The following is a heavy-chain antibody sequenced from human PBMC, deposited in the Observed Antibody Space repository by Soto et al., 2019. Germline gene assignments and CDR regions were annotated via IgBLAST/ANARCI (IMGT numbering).Heavy chain of an antibody. Sequence: EVQLLESGGGLVQPGGSLSLSCAASAFTFNNYAMSWVRQAPGKGLEWVSGIGGSGRTTYYAESVKGRFTKSRDNSNNTLLLQINGLRAEATAVYYCAKSRYSDSSGDFYDYWGQGTLVTVSS. D-gene: IGHD3-22*01. CDR2: IGGSGRTT. CDR1: AFTFNNYA. V-gene: IGHV3-23*01. CDR3: AKSRYSDSSGDFYDY. J-gene: IGHJ4*02.